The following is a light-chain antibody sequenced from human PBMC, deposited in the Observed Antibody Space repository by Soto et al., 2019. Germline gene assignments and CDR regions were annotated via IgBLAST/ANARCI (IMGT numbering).Light chain of an antibody. J-gene: IGKJ5*01. CDR3: QQHNNWPIT. Sequence: LTQAPVTLSLWQGATATFTCRASQSIQGPLAWYQQKPGQTPRLLIYDAYNRATGIPPRFSGSGSGTDFTLTISSLEPEDSAVYYCQQHNNWPITFGQGTKLEIK. CDR2: DAY. V-gene: IGKV3-11*01. CDR1: QSIQGP.